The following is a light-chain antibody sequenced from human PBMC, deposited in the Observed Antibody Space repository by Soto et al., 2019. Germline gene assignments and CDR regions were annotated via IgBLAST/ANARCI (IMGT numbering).Light chain of an antibody. CDR2: EVS. J-gene: IGLJ1*01. CDR3: TSYTAYSTYV. V-gene: IGLV2-14*01. CDR1: SSDVGGYNH. Sequence: QSALTQPASVSGSPGQSITISCSGTSSDVGGYNHVSWYQHHPGKAPKLVIYEVSNRPSGVSNRFSGSKSGNTASLTISGLQAEDDGDYYCTSYTAYSTYVFGPGPKLTVL.